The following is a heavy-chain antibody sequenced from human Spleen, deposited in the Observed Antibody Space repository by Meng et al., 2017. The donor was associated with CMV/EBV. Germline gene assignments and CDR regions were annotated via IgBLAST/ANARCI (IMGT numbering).Heavy chain of an antibody. CDR1: TVSSNSAA. Sequence: TVSSNSAAWTWIRQSPSRGLEWLGRTYYRSKWYSDYAVSVKSRITINPDTSKNQFSLQLNSVTPEDTAVYYCARNYYDSSAYYHFDYWGQGTLVTVSS. D-gene: IGHD3-22*01. J-gene: IGHJ4*02. CDR2: TYYRSKWYS. V-gene: IGHV6-1*01. CDR3: ARNYYDSSAYYHFDY.